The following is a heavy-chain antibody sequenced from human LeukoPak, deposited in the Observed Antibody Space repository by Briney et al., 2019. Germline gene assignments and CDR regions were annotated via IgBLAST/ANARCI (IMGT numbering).Heavy chain of an antibody. J-gene: IGHJ2*01. CDR3: ARVYYSNSYDYWYFDL. V-gene: IGHV4-59*01. CDR2: MYYSGSS. D-gene: IGHD6-13*01. Sequence: SETLSLTCTVSGGSISSYFWSWIRQPPGKGLEWIGYMYYSGSSNYKPSLKSRVTISIDTSKSQFSLKLSSVTAADTAVYYCARVYYSNSYDYWYFDLWGRGTLVTVSS. CDR1: GGSISSYF.